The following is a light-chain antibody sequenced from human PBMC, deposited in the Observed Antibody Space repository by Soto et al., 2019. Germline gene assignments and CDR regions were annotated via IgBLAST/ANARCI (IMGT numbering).Light chain of an antibody. J-gene: IGKJ1*01. V-gene: IGKV3-15*01. CDR1: QSVSSTY. CDR3: QQYNNWPST. Sequence: EIGLTQSPGTLSLSPGERATLSCRASQSVSSTYLAWYQQKPGQAPRLLIYRASTRTTGIPARFSGSGSGTEFTLTISNLQSEDFVVYYCQQYNNWPSTFGQGTKVDIK. CDR2: RAS.